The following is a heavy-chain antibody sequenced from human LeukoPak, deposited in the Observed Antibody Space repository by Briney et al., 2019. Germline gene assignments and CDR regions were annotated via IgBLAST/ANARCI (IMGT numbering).Heavy chain of an antibody. V-gene: IGHV3-33*01. D-gene: IGHD2-15*01. CDR3: ARGDRCSGGSCPENPYYYYMDV. CDR1: GFTFSSYG. CDR2: IRYDGSNK. Sequence: PGRSLRLSCAASGFTFSSYGMHWVRQAPGKGLEWVAFIRYDGSNKYYADSVKGRFTISRDNSKNTLYLQMNSLRAEDTAVYYCARGDRCSGGSCPENPYYYYMDVWGKGTTVTISS. J-gene: IGHJ6*03.